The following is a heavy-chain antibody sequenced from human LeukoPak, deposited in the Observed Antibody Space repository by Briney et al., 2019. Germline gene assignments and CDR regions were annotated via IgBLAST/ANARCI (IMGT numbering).Heavy chain of an antibody. V-gene: IGHV4-59*01. CDR2: IYYSGST. J-gene: IGHJ4*02. CDR3: ARGQGDTALVFDY. Sequence: PSETLSLTCTVSGGSISSYYWSWIRQPPGKGLEWIGYIYYSGSTNYNPSLKSRVTISVDTSKNQFSLKLSSVTAADTAVYYCARGQGDTALVFDYWGQGTLVTVSS. CDR1: GGSISSYY. D-gene: IGHD5-18*01.